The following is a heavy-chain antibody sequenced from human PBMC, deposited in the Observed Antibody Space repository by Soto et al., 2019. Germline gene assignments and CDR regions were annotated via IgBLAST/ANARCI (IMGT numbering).Heavy chain of an antibody. V-gene: IGHV3-72*01. CDR3: VRDRSWSYES. J-gene: IGHJ5*02. CDR1: GFAFSDYF. D-gene: IGHD1-26*01. CDR2: VRNRVRGYTT. Sequence: EVQLVESGGGLVQPGGSLRLSCAASGFAFSDYFIDWVRQAPGKGLEWVGRVRNRVRGYTTEYAPSVKGRFTISRDDSKNSVYLQMNSLRTADTAVYYCVRDRSWSYESWGLGTLVTVS.